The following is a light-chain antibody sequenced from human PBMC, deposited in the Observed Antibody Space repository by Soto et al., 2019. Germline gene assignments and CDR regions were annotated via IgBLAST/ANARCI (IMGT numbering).Light chain of an antibody. Sequence: DIVLTQSPDTLSLSPGESATLSCRCSQSLGCYLAWYQQKPGQAPRLLIYDASHRATGIPVRFSGSGSESDFTLTISSLEPEDFAVYYCQQRSNWPITFGEGTRLEIK. CDR2: DAS. V-gene: IGKV3-11*01. CDR3: QQRSNWPIT. CDR1: QSLGCY. J-gene: IGKJ5*01.